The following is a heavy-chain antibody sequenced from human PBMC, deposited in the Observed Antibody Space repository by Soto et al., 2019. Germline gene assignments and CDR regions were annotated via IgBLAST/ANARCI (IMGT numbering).Heavy chain of an antibody. CDR2: INYSGST. J-gene: IGHJ5*02. D-gene: IGHD4-17*01. V-gene: IGHV4-39*01. CDR3: ARLLYGDYVGYFDP. CDR1: GGSITSSSDY. Sequence: PSETLSLTCTVSGGSITSSSDYWGWVRQPPGKGLEWIGSINYSGSTYYNPSLKSRVTISIDTSKNQFSLKLRSVIAADTAVFYCARLLYGDYVGYFDPWGQGTLVTVS.